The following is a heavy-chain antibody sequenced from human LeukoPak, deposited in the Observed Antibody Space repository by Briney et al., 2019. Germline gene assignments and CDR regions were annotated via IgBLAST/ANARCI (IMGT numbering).Heavy chain of an antibody. D-gene: IGHD3-9*01. Sequence: SETLSLTCAVYGGSFSGYYWSWIRQPPGKGLEWIGETNHSGSTNYNPSLKSRVTISVDTSKNQFSLKLNSVTAADTAVYYCARDYDVLTAYPPTQLFDPWGQGTLVTVSS. CDR2: TNHSGST. V-gene: IGHV4-34*01. J-gene: IGHJ5*02. CDR3: ARDYDVLTAYPPTQLFDP. CDR1: GGSFSGYY.